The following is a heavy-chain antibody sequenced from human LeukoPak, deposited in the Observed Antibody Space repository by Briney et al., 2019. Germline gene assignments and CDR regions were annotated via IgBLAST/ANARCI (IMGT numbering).Heavy chain of an antibody. CDR1: GGSISSYY. J-gene: IGHJ4*02. Sequence: MTSETLSLTCTVSGGSISSYYWSWIRQPPGKGLEWIGYIYYSGSTNYNPSLKSRVTISVDTSKNQFSLKLSSVTAADTAVYYCARGRPSYSSSSLFDYWGQGTLVTVSS. V-gene: IGHV4-59*12. CDR2: IYYSGST. CDR3: ARGRPSYSSSSLFDY. D-gene: IGHD6-6*01.